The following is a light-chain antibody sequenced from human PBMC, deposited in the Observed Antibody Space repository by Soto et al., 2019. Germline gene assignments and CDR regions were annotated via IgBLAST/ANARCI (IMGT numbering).Light chain of an antibody. CDR3: QHYHSYSEA. CDR1: QTISSW. J-gene: IGKJ1*01. V-gene: IGKV1-5*03. Sequence: EIQMTQSPSTLSGSVGDRVTITCRASQTISSWLAWYQQKPGKAPKLLIYKASTLKSGVPSRFSGSGSGTEFTLTISSLQPDDFATYYCQHYHSYSEACGQGTKVELK. CDR2: KAS.